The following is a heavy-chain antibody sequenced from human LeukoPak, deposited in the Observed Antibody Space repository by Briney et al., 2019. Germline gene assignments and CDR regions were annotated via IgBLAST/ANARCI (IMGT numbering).Heavy chain of an antibody. J-gene: IGHJ3*02. D-gene: IGHD1-7*01. V-gene: IGHV4-59*01. Sequence: SETLSLTCTVSGGSISSYYWSWIRQPPGKGLEWIGYIYYSGSTNYNPSLKSRVTISVDTSKNQFSLKLSSVTAADTAVYYCARGGGTTSPFDAFDIWGQGTMVTVSS. CDR3: ARGGGTTSPFDAFDI. CDR1: GGSISSYY. CDR2: IYYSGST.